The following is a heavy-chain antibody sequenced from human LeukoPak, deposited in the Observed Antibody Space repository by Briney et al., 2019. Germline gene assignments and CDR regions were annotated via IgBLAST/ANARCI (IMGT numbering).Heavy chain of an antibody. V-gene: IGHV3-23*01. CDR3: AKGTVFQPRAPFDP. CDR1: GGSFSGYY. D-gene: IGHD2-21*01. Sequence: PSETLSLTCAVYGGSFSGYYWSWVRQAPGKGLEWVSYINVGGSSTYYADSVKGRFTISRDNSKNTLYLQMNSLRAEDTAVYYCAKGTVFQPRAPFDPWGQGTLVTVSS. CDR2: INVGGSST. J-gene: IGHJ5*02.